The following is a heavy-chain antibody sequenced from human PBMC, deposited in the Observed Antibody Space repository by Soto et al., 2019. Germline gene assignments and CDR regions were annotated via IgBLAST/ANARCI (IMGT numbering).Heavy chain of an antibody. CDR3: ARVTFSYFGMDV. CDR2: XFXSXXX. V-gene: IGHV4-4*07. CDR1: GGAITSYY. D-gene: IGHD3-3*02. Sequence: SETLSLTCSVPGGAITSYYWSWVRQHAGKGLEXIXXXFXSXXXNXXXXLKSRVSMSIDTSKNEVSLTLRSVTAADTAVYYCARVTFSYFGMDVWGPGTTVTSP. J-gene: IGHJ6*02.